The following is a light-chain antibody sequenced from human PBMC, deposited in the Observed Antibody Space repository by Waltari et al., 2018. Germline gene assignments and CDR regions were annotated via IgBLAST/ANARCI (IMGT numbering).Light chain of an antibody. CDR1: QRVFNTLHNKNY. J-gene: IGKJ4*01. Sequence: DIVMTQSPDSLAVSLGERATINCKSSQRVFNTLHNKNYLAWYPQKPGQPPKLIINWASTRESGVPARFSGSGSGTDFTLTISSLQAEDVAVYYCQQYYSILPLTFGGGTKVEIK. CDR2: WAS. V-gene: IGKV4-1*01. CDR3: QQYYSILPLT.